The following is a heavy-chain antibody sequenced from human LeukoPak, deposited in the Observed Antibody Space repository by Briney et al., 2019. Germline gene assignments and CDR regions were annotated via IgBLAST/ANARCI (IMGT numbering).Heavy chain of an antibody. Sequence: ASVKVSCKASGYTFTSYGISWVRQAPGQGLEWMGWISAYNGNTNYAQKLQDRVTMTTDTSTSTSYMELRSLRSDDTAFYYCARSPIARVAATTPYYMDVWGKGTTITISS. V-gene: IGHV1-18*01. CDR3: ARSPIARVAATTPYYMDV. CDR1: GYTFTSYG. J-gene: IGHJ6*03. CDR2: ISAYNGNT. D-gene: IGHD6-19*01.